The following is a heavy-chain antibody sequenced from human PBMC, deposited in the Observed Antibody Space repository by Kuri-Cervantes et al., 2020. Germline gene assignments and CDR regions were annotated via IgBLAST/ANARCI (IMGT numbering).Heavy chain of an antibody. CDR2: ISYDGSNK. CDR1: GFTFSSHS. V-gene: IGHV3-30-3*01. CDR3: ARDALAGGFGYGMDV. D-gene: IGHD6-25*01. J-gene: IGHJ6*02. Sequence: GGSLRPACAASGFTFSSHSMHWVRQAPGKGLEWVAVISYDGSNKYYADSVKGRFTISRDNSKNTLYLQMNSLRAEDTAVYYCARDALAGGFGYGMDVWGQGTTVTVSS.